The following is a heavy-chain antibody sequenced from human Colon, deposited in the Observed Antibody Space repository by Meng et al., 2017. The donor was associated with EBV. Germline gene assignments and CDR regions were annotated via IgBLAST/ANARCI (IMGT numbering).Heavy chain of an antibody. Sequence: QVSGPGLVKPSETLPLPCTVSGGSINSSSYFWGWIRQSPGKGLEWIACLSYTGNIYYNPSLKSRLTISLDTSKTQFSLKLSSVTAADTAVYFCARYLSSGNYNTFDLWGQGTLVTVSS. V-gene: IGHV4-39*07. J-gene: IGHJ4*02. CDR2: LSYTGNI. CDR1: GGSINSSSYF. D-gene: IGHD3-10*01. CDR3: ARYLSSGNYNTFDL.